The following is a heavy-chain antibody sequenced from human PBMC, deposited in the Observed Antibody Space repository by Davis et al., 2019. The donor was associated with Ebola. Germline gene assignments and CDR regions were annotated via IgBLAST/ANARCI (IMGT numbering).Heavy chain of an antibody. J-gene: IGHJ4*02. D-gene: IGHD6-13*01. CDR3: ARGPSTGNSFSY. CDR2: ISYDGSNK. CDR1: GFTFRSYG. V-gene: IGHV3-30*03. Sequence: GESLKISCAVSGFTFRSYGMHWVRQAPGKGLEWVAVISYDGSNKYYADSVKGRFTISRDNSKNTLYLEMNSLRAEDTAVYYCARGPSTGNSFSYWGQGTLVTVSS.